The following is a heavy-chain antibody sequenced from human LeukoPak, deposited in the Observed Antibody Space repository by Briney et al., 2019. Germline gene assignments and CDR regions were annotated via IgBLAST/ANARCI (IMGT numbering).Heavy chain of an antibody. D-gene: IGHD3-22*01. V-gene: IGHV4-59*06. CDR3: ARVGVGYYDSSGYYYYFDY. J-gene: IGHJ4*02. CDR2: IYYSGST. CDR1: GGSISSYY. Sequence: SETLSLTCTVSGGSISSYYWSWIRQHPGKGLEWIGYIYYSGSTYYNPSLKSRVTISVDTSKNQFSLKLSSVTAADTAVYYCARVGVGYYDSSGYYYYFDYWGQGTLVTVSS.